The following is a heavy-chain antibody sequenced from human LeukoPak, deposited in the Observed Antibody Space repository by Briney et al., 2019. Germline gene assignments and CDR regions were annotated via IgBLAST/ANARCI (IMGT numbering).Heavy chain of an antibody. D-gene: IGHD4-23*01. V-gene: IGHV4-59*01. CDR1: GGSISSYY. J-gene: IGHJ5*02. CDR2: IYYSGST. Sequence: PSETLSLTCTVSGGSISSYYWSWIRQPPGKGLEWIGYIYYSGSTNYNPSLKSRVTISVDTSKNQFSLKLSSVTAADTAVYYCARRARYGGNARWFDPWGQGTLVTVSS. CDR3: ARRARYGGNARWFDP.